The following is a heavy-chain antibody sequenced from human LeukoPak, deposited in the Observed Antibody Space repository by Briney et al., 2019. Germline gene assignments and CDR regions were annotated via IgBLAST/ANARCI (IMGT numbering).Heavy chain of an antibody. CDR2: INHSGST. D-gene: IGHD1-26*01. CDR1: GLTLSRYW. V-gene: IGHV4-34*01. Sequence: GSLRLSCAASGLTLSRYWMTWIRQPPGKGLEWIAEINHSGSTNYNPSLKSRGTISVDTSKNQFSLKLSSVAAADTAVYYCARGAYSGSYFDYWGQGTLVTVSS. J-gene: IGHJ4*02. CDR3: ARGAYSGSYFDY.